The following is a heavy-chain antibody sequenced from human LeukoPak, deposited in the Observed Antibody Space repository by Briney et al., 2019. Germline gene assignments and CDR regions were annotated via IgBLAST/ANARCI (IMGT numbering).Heavy chain of an antibody. J-gene: IGHJ4*02. CDR1: GGTFSSYA. CDR2: IIPIFGTA. D-gene: IGHD3-10*01. Sequence: SVKVSCKASGGTFSSYAISWVRQAPGQGLEWMGGIIPIFGTANYAQKFQGSVTITADESTSTAYMELSSLRSEDTAVYYCARDGYGSGTYFDYWGQGTLVTVSS. V-gene: IGHV1-69*01. CDR3: ARDGYGSGTYFDY.